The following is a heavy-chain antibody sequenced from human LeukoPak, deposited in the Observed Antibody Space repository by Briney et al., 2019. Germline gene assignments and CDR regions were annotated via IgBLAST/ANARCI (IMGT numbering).Heavy chain of an antibody. J-gene: IGHJ4*02. Sequence: GGSLRLSCAASGFTFSSYSMNWVRQAPGKGLEWVSSISSSSSYIYYADSVKGRFTISRDNAKNSLYLQMNSPRTEDTAMYYCARDGVAETTGYYFDYWGQGTLVTVSS. D-gene: IGHD4-17*01. V-gene: IGHV3-21*01. CDR1: GFTFSSYS. CDR3: ARDGVAETTGYYFDY. CDR2: ISSSSSYI.